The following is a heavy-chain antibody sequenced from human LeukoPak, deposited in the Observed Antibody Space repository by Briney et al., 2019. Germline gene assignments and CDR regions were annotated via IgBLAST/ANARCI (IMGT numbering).Heavy chain of an antibody. CDR2: IRYDGSNK. CDR1: GFTFSSYG. V-gene: IGHV3-30*02. Sequence: PGGSLRLSCAASGFTFSSYGMHWVRQAPGKGLEWVAFIRYDGSNKYYADSVKGRFTISRDNSKNTLYLQMNSLRAEDTAVYYCATPSGSYYEAFDIWGQGTMVTVSS. D-gene: IGHD1-26*01. J-gene: IGHJ3*02. CDR3: ATPSGSYYEAFDI.